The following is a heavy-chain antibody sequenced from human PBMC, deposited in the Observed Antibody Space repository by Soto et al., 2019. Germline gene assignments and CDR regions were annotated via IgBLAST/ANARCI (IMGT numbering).Heavy chain of an antibody. Sequence: SVKVSCKASGGTFSSYAISWVRQAPGQGLEWMGGIIPIFGTANYVQKFQGRVTMTTDTSTSTAYMEVRSLRSDDTDVYYCARERDGSTWSSAESLQYWGQGTLVTVSS. CDR2: IIPIFGTA. V-gene: IGHV1-69*05. J-gene: IGHJ1*01. CDR3: ARERDGSTWSSAESLQY. D-gene: IGHD6-13*01. CDR1: GGTFSSYA.